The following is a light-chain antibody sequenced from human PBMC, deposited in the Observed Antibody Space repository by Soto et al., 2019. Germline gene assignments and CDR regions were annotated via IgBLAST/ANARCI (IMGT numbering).Light chain of an antibody. Sequence: QSALTQPPSASGSPGQSVTISCTGTSSDVGGYNYVSWYQQPPGKAPKLILYEVSKRPSGVPDRFSGSKSGNTASLTVSGLQAEDEADYYCSSYAGSNNVVFGGGTKLTVL. CDR3: SSYAGSNNVV. CDR1: SSDVGGYNY. J-gene: IGLJ2*01. CDR2: EVS. V-gene: IGLV2-8*01.